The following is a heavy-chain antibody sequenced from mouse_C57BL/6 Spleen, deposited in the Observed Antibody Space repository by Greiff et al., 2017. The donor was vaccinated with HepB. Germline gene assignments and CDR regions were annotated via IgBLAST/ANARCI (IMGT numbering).Heavy chain of an antibody. CDR3: AKGPYYSNWGYFDY. Sequence: QVQLKQSGAELVKPGASVKISCKASGYAFSSYWMNWVKQRPGKGLEWIGQIYPGDGDTNYNGKFKGKATLTADKSSSTAYMQLSSLTSEDSAVYFCAKGPYYSNWGYFDYWGQGTTLTVSS. CDR1: GYAFSSYW. V-gene: IGHV1-80*01. CDR2: IYPGDGDT. D-gene: IGHD2-5*01. J-gene: IGHJ2*01.